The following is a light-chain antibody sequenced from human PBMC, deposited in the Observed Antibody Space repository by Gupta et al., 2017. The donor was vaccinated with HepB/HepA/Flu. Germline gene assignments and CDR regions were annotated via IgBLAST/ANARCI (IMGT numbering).Light chain of an antibody. CDR3: QQHGDSPRT. CDR1: PSVSSTY. Sequence: EFVLKQSPGPLSLSPGERATLSCRASPSVSSTYLAWYQQKPGKAPKLLIYGASSRATGIPDRFSGSGSGTDFTLTISRLEPEDFAVYYCQQHGDSPRTFGPGTKVDIK. CDR2: GAS. V-gene: IGKV3-20*01. J-gene: IGKJ3*01.